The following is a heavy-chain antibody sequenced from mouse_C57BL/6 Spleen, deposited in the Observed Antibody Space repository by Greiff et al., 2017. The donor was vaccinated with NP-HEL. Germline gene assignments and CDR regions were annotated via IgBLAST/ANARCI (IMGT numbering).Heavy chain of an antibody. CDR2: ISSGSSTI. D-gene: IGHD1-1*01. Sequence: EVQLVESGGGLVKPGGSLKLSCAASGFTFSDYGMHWVRQAPEKGLEWVAYISSGSSTIYYADTVKGRFTISRDNAKNTLFLQMTSLRSEDTAMYYCASYGSSSYYFDYWGKGTTLTVSS. CDR1: GFTFSDYG. J-gene: IGHJ2*01. V-gene: IGHV5-17*01. CDR3: ASYGSSSYYFDY.